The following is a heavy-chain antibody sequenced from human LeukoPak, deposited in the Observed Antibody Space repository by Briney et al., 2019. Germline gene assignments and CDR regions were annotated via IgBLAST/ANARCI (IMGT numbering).Heavy chain of an antibody. CDR1: GVSISSSSDY. CDR2: IYHSETT. CDR3: ARDNWGSLDY. J-gene: IGHJ4*02. V-gene: IGHV4-39*07. D-gene: IGHD7-27*01. Sequence: SSETLSLTCSVSGVSISSSSDYWGWVRQPPGKGREWIGSIYHSETTYYNPSLKSRVIISVDTSKRQFSLQLRSVTAADTAIYYCARDNWGSLDYWGQGILVTVSS.